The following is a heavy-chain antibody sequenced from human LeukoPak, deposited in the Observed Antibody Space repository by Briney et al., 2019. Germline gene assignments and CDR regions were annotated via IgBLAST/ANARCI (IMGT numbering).Heavy chain of an antibody. CDR3: AAPPSIAAAGTFFDY. D-gene: IGHD6-13*01. Sequence: WASVKVSCKASGGTSSSYAISWVRQAPGQGLEWMGRIIPILGIANYAQKFQGRVTITADKSTSTAYMELSSLRSEDTAVYYCAAPPSIAAAGTFFDYWGQGTLVTVSS. V-gene: IGHV1-69*04. CDR2: IIPILGIA. CDR1: GGTSSSYA. J-gene: IGHJ4*02.